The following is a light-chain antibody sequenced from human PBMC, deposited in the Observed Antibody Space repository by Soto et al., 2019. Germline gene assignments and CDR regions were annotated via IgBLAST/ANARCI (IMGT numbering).Light chain of an antibody. V-gene: IGKV1-39*01. CDR3: QQRYRPSIT. J-gene: IGKJ5*01. Sequence: DIHMTQSPSSLSASLGDRVTLPXRASRSIRRYLNWYQQHPGXAPKXXXDSXSSLQSGGPSSFSGSGSGTDFTLTISSSQPEDFVAYYCQQRYRPSITFGQGTRLEIK. CDR2: SXS. CDR1: RSIRRY.